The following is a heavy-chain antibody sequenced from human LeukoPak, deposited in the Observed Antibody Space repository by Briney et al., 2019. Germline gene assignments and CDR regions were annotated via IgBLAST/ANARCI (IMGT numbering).Heavy chain of an antibody. CDR2: IKQDGSDK. J-gene: IGHJ4*02. D-gene: IGHD6-13*01. Sequence: GGSLRLSCAASGFIFSNYWMSWVRQAPGKGLEWVANIKQDGSDKYYVDSVKGRFTISRDNAMNSLYLQMNSLRAEDTAIYYCARSLPYGTTWYGRSDFWGQGTLVTVSS. CDR3: ARSLPYGTTWYGRSDF. CDR1: GFIFSNYW. V-gene: IGHV3-7*03.